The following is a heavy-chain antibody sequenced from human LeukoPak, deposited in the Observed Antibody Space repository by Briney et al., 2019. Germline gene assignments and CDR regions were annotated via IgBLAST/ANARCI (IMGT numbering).Heavy chain of an antibody. J-gene: IGHJ6*02. D-gene: IGHD3-10*01. V-gene: IGHV1-18*01. CDR2: ISAYNGNT. CDR3: ARQMNNYYGSGSQWVPGDYHYYYGMDV. CDR1: GYTFTSYG. Sequence: GASVKVSCKASGYTFTSYGISWVRQAPGQGLEWMGWISAYNGNTNYAQKLQGRVTMTTDTSTSTAYMELRSLRSDDTAVYYCARQMNNYYGSGSQWVPGDYHYYYGMDVWGQGTTVTVSS.